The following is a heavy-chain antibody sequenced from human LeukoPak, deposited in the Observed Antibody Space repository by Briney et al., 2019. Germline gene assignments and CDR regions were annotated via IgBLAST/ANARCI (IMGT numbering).Heavy chain of an antibody. D-gene: IGHD3-22*01. CDR3: ARGSTYYDSSGQVPFDY. CDR2: ISSSSSTI. CDR1: GFTFSTYS. V-gene: IGHV3-48*01. Sequence: GGSLRLSCAASGFTFSTYSMNWVRQAPGKGLEWVSYISSSSSTIYYTDSVKGRFTISRDNAKNSLYLQMNSLRAEDTAVYYCARGSTYYDSSGQVPFDYWGQGTLVTVSS. J-gene: IGHJ4*02.